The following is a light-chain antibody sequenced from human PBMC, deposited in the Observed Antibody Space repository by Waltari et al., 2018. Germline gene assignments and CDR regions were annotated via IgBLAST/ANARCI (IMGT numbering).Light chain of an antibody. V-gene: IGLV2-11*01. J-gene: IGLJ2*01. Sequence: QSALTQPRSVSGSPGQSATLSCTGTNSDVGAYNSVSWSQQPPGKAPKHVFYDVDKRPSGVPDRFSGSKAGNTASLTISGLQTDDEADYYCCSYAGRYTSVFGGGTKVTVL. CDR1: NSDVGAYNS. CDR3: CSYAGRYTSV. CDR2: DVD.